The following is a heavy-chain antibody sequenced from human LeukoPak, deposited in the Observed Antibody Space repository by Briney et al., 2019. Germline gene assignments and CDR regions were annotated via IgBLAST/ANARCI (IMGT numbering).Heavy chain of an antibody. CDR1: GGSFSGYY. J-gene: IGHJ6*03. D-gene: IGHD2-2*02. V-gene: IGHV4-34*01. CDR2: IDHSGTT. Sequence: SETLSLTCVVYGGSFSGYYWSWIRQPPGKGLEWIGDIDHSGTTNYNPSLKSRVTMSVDTSKNQFSLMVSSVTAADTAVYYCATGRNGVVPAPILGVGPWYNYHYMDVWGKGTTVTVSS. CDR3: ATGRNGVVPAPILGVGPWYNYHYMDV.